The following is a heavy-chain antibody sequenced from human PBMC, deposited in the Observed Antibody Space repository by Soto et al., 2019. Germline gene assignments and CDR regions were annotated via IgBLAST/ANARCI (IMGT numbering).Heavy chain of an antibody. J-gene: IGHJ3*02. CDR3: ARPLWKAQYAFDI. CDR1: GGSISSGGYY. Sequence: LSLTCTVSGGSISSGGYYWSWIRQHPGKGLEWIGYIYYSGSTYYNPSLKSRVTISVDTSKNQFSLKLSSVTAADTAVYYCARPLWKAQYAFDIWGQGTMVTVSS. CDR2: IYYSGST. D-gene: IGHD1-1*01. V-gene: IGHV4-31*03.